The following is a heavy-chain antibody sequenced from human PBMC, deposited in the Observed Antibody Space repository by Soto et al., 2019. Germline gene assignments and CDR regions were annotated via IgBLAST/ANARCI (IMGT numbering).Heavy chain of an antibody. J-gene: IGHJ3*02. V-gene: IGHV3-23*01. D-gene: IGHD3-10*01. CDR2: INAIGHST. CDR1: GLPVGSHG. Sequence: EVQLLESGGGLAQPGGSLRLSCVVSGLPVGSHGLSWVRQAPGRGLEWVSSINAIGHSTFYADSVKGRFSISRDTSEKTLYLQMNSLRVEDTALYFCARGEYGVLDIWGQGTKVTVSS. CDR3: ARGEYGVLDI.